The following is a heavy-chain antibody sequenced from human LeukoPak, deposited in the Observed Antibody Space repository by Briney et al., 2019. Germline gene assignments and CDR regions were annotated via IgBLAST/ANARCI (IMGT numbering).Heavy chain of an antibody. J-gene: IGHJ4*02. V-gene: IGHV3-30-3*01. CDR2: ISYDGSNK. CDR1: GFPFSTYD. D-gene: IGHD3-16*02. Sequence: PGGPLSLSCTASGFPFSTYDVHGVPQSPGKGLEGVTVISYDGSNKYYADSVKGRFTISRDNSKNTLYLQMNSLRAEDTAVYYCARDFTFGGVIAALDYWGQGTLVTVSS. CDR3: ARDFTFGGVIAALDY.